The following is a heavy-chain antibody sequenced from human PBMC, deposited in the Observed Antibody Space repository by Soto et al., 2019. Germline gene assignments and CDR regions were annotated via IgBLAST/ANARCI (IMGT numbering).Heavy chain of an antibody. Sequence: QVQLVQSGAEVKKPGASVKVSCKASGYTFSNYAMHWVRQAPGQRLEWMGWINAGNGNTKSSQKFQDRVTFNRDTSASTAYMELSSLRSEDTAVYYCARGGSIVVVVADYGMDVWGQGTTVTVSS. J-gene: IGHJ6*02. D-gene: IGHD2-15*01. CDR3: ARGGSIVVVVADYGMDV. CDR1: GYTFSNYA. CDR2: INAGNGNT. V-gene: IGHV1-3*01.